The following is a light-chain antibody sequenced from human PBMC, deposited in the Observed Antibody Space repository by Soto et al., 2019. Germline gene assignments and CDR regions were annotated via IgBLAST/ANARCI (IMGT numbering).Light chain of an antibody. V-gene: IGLV2-14*03. J-gene: IGLJ2*01. CDR2: GVS. Sequence: QSVLTQPASVSGSPGQSITISCTGTSSDVGGYDYVSWYQHHPGKAPKLMIYGVSNRPSGVSNRFSGSKSGNTASLTISGLQAEDEADYYCSSFTTSSTLDVVFGGGTKL. CDR1: SSDVGGYDY. CDR3: SSFTTSSTLDVV.